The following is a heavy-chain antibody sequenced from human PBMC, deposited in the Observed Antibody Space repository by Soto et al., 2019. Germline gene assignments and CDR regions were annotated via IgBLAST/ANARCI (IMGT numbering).Heavy chain of an antibody. CDR3: XXXXXXXXXXXXXQH. Sequence: EVQLVESGGGLIQPGGSLRLSCAASGFTVSSNYMSWVRQAPGKGLEWVSVIYSGGSTYYADSVKGRFTISRDNSKNTLXXQMXXXXXXXXXXXXXXXXXXXXXXXXXXQHXGQGTLVTVSS. V-gene: IGHV3-53*01. CDR2: IYSGGST. J-gene: IGHJ1*01. CDR1: GFTVSSNY.